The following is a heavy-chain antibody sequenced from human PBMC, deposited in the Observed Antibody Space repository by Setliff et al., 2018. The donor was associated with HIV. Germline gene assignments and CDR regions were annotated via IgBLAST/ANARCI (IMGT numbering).Heavy chain of an antibody. CDR3: AREATYYYDSSGYPDY. CDR1: GFTFSSYE. Sequence: GGSLRLSCEASGFTFSSYEMSWVRQAPGKGLEWVSYISSSGSSIFYADSVKGRFTISRDNAKNSLFLQMNSLRAEDTAVYYCAREATYYYDSSGYPDYWGQGTLVTVSS. V-gene: IGHV3-48*03. D-gene: IGHD3-22*01. CDR2: ISSSGSSI. J-gene: IGHJ4*02.